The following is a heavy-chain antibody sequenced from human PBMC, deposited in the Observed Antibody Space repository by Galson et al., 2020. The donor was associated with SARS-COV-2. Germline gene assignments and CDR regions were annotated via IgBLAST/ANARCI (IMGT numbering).Heavy chain of an antibody. CDR1: GYSISSGYY. J-gene: IGHJ4*02. CDR3: SRVSSTGWWIY. CDR2: IFHSGSS. D-gene: IGHD6-19*01. Sequence: SETLSLTCDVSGYSISSGYYWAWLRQPPGKGLEWIGSIFHSGSSYYNPSLKSRVTISVDTSKNQFSLKVRSVTAADTAVYYCSRVSSTGWWIYWGQGTLVTVSS. V-gene: IGHV4-38-2*01.